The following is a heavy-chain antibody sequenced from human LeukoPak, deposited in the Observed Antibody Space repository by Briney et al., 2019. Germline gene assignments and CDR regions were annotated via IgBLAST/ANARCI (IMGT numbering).Heavy chain of an antibody. CDR3: ARDSGRRGYPEYSFDY. J-gene: IGHJ4*02. Sequence: PSETLSLTCTVSGGSIGTYYWSWIRQPAGKGLEWIGRIYTSGNTKYNPSLKSRVTISVDTSKNQFSLKLTSLTAADTAIYYCARDSGRRGYPEYSFDYWGQGTLVTVSS. CDR1: GGSIGTYY. D-gene: IGHD3-10*01. CDR2: IYTSGNT. V-gene: IGHV4-4*07.